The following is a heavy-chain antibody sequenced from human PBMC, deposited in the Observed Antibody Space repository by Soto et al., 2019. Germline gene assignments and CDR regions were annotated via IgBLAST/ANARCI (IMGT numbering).Heavy chain of an antibody. CDR2: INPNSGDT. D-gene: IGHD2-8*02. V-gene: IGHV1-2*06. CDR3: AALYWSEVGHLSATGGSDH. Sequence: ALVKVSCTASGYTFTAYHMHWVLQTHGQGLEWMGQINPNSGDTKYAQQFQGRVTMTRDTSISTAYMELSRLRSDDTAVYYCAALYWSEVGHLSATGGSDHWVQGTLVTVSS. J-gene: IGHJ5*02. CDR1: GYTFTAYH.